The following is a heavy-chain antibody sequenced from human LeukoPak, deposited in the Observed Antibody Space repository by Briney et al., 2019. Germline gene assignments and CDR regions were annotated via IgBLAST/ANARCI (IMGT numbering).Heavy chain of an antibody. J-gene: IGHJ4*02. CDR3: AKDLLGYCSGTSCPDYFDY. CDR2: ISGSGGST. CDR1: GFTFSSYA. Sequence: GGSLRLSCAASGFTFSSYAMSWVRQAPGKGLEWVSAISGSGGSTYYADSVKGRFTISRDNSKNTLYLQMNSLRAEDTAVYYCAKDLLGYCSGTSCPDYFDYWGQGTLVTVSS. V-gene: IGHV3-23*01. D-gene: IGHD2-2*01.